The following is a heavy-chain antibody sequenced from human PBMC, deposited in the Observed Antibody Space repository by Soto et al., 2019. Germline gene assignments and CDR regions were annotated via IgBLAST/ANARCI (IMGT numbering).Heavy chain of an antibody. V-gene: IGHV4-4*02. Sequence: SETLSLTCAVSGGSINSNNWWSWVRQPPGKGLEWIGEIYHSGSTYYNPSLKSRVTMSVDRSKNQFSLKLSSVTAADTAVYYCASSGSRPYYFDYWGQGTLVPSPQ. CDR3: ASSGSRPYYFDY. J-gene: IGHJ4*02. CDR2: IYHSGST. D-gene: IGHD1-26*01. CDR1: GGSINSNNW.